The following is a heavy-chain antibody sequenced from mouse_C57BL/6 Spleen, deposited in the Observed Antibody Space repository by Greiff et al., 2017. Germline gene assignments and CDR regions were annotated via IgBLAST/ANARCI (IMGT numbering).Heavy chain of an antibody. J-gene: IGHJ4*01. Sequence: EVKVVESGGGLVKPGGSLKLSCAASGFTFSSYAMSWVRQTPEKRLEWVATISDGGSYTYYPDNVKGRFTISRDNAKNNLYLQMSHLKSDDTAMYYCARAPYYYGSLYAMDYWGQGTSVTVSS. D-gene: IGHD1-1*01. CDR3: ARAPYYYGSLYAMDY. CDR1: GFTFSSYA. CDR2: ISDGGSYT. V-gene: IGHV5-4*03.